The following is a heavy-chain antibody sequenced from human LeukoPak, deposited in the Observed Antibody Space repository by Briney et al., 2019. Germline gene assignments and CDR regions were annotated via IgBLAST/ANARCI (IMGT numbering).Heavy chain of an antibody. CDR3: ARGARGSGTASDY. CDR1: GFTFSSYS. J-gene: IGHJ4*02. Sequence: PGGSLRLSCAASGFTFSSYSMNWVRQAPGKGLEWVSYISSSSSTIYYADSVKGRFTISRDNSKNTLYLHVNSLRPEDTAVYYCARGARGSGTASDYWGQGTLVTVSS. V-gene: IGHV3-48*01. D-gene: IGHD3-10*01. CDR2: ISSSSSTI.